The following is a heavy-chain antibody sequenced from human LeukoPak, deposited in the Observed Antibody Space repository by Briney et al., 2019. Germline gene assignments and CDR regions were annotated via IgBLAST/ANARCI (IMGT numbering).Heavy chain of an antibody. D-gene: IGHD3-3*01. Sequence: SETLSLTCSVSGGFISSYYWIWIREPPGKGLDWIGYMYYSGSNNNNPSLKSRVTISVDTSKNQFSLELSSVTAADTAVYYCARGYDFWSGYALDYWGQGTLVTVSS. CDR1: GGFISSYY. J-gene: IGHJ4*02. CDR2: MYYSGSN. CDR3: ARGYDFWSGYALDY. V-gene: IGHV4-59*01.